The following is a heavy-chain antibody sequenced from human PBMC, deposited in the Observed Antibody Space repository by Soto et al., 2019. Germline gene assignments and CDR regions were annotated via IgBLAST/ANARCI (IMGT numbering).Heavy chain of an antibody. CDR2: IYYSGST. V-gene: IGHV4-59*01. CDR1: GGSITSYY. J-gene: IGHJ4*02. CDR3: AKVGSGWTGGTDY. D-gene: IGHD6-19*01. Sequence: QVQLQESGPGLVKPSETLSLTCTVSGGSITSYYWSWIRQPPGKGLEWIGRIYYSGSTNYNPSLKSRVTISVDTSKNQFSLRLSSVTAADTAVYYCAKVGSGWTGGTDYWGQGTLVTVSS.